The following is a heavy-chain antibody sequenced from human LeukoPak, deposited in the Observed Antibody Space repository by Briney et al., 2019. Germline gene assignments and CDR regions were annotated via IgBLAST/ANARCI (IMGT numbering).Heavy chain of an antibody. V-gene: IGHV5-51*01. CDR3: ARRDYYYDSSGYRATYYYYGMDV. CDR1: GYSFTSYW. CDR2: IYPGDSDT. J-gene: IGHJ6*02. D-gene: IGHD3-22*01. Sequence: GESLKISCKGSGYSFTSYWIGWVRQMPGKGLEWMGIIYPGDSDTRYSPSFQGQVTISADKSISTAYLQWSSLKASDTAMYYCARRDYYYDSSGYRATYYYYGMDVWGQGTTVTVS.